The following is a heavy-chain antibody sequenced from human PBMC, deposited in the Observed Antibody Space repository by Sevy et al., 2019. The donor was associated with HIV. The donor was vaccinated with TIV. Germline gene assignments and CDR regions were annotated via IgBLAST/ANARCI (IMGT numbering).Heavy chain of an antibody. Sequence: GGSLRLSCAASGFSVINQYMSWVRQAPGKGLECVSTIYGNDDTDYADSGKGRFTISREISKNMLYLQMNSLRAEETAIYFCTTERHNRFQYWGQGTLVTVSS. V-gene: IGHV3-53*01. CDR1: GFSVINQY. CDR2: IYGNDDT. J-gene: IGHJ4*02. CDR3: TTERHNRFQY. D-gene: IGHD1-1*01.